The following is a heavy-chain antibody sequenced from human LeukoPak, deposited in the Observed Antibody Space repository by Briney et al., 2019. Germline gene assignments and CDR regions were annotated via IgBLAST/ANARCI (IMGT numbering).Heavy chain of an antibody. D-gene: IGHD3-16*01. CDR3: ARELGGYFDY. CDR2: IIPIFRTT. Sequence: SVKVSCKASGGTFNTYAISWVRQAPGQGLEWMGGIIPIFRTTHYAQNFQGRVTLTADESSNTAFMELSSLRSEDSAIYYCARELGGYFDYWGQGTPVTVSS. J-gene: IGHJ4*02. V-gene: IGHV1-69*13. CDR1: GGTFNTYA.